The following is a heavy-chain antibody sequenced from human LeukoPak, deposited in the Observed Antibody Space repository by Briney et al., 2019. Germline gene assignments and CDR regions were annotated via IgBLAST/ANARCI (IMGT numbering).Heavy chain of an antibody. J-gene: IGHJ6*03. D-gene: IGHD5-18*01. CDR1: GGSISSYY. CDR2: IYYSGST. V-gene: IGHV4-59*01. CDR3: ARESRAGYSYGYYYYMDV. Sequence: PSETLSLTCTVSGGSISSYYWSWIRQPPGKGLEWIGYIYYSGSTNYNPSLKSRVTISVDTSKNQFSLKLSSVTAADTAVYYCARESRAGYSYGYYYYMDVWGKGTTVTVSS.